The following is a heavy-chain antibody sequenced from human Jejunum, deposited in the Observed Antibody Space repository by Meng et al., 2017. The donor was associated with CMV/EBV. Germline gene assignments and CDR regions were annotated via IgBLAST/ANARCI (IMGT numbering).Heavy chain of an antibody. J-gene: IGHJ4*02. CDR1: SSYY. D-gene: IGHD6-13*01. V-gene: IGHV4-59*01. Sequence: SSYYWTWIRQPPGKGLEWIGYVYYSGSTTYNPSLKSRVTISVDTSKNQFSLKLSSVTAADTAVYYCARVPAELGSSSSWYYFDYWGQGTLVTVSS. CDR2: VYYSGST. CDR3: ARVPAELGSSSSWYYFDY.